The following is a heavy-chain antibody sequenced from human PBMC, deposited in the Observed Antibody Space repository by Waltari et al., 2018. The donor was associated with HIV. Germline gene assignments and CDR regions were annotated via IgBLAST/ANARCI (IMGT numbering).Heavy chain of an antibody. J-gene: IGHJ4*02. CDR3: ARDLGAGSLRGTL. CDR2: ILPIFGVS. CDR1: GGTFSTYP. V-gene: IGHV1-69*01. D-gene: IGHD3-10*01. Sequence: QVQLVQSGAEVKKPGSSVKVSCEASGGTFSTYPISRVRQAPGQGLEWMGGILPIFGVSNYAQKSQGRITITADESTSTAYMELSSLRSEDTAVYYCARDLGAGSLRGTLWGQGTLVIVSS.